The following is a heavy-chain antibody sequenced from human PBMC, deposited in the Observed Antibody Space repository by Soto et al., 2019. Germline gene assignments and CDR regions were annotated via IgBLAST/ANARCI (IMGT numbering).Heavy chain of an antibody. J-gene: IGHJ4*02. Sequence: TLSLTCTVSGGSISSGGYYWSWIRQHPGKGLEWIGYIYYSGSTYYNPSLKSRVTISVDTSKNQFSLKLSSVTAADTAVYYCARVIYDILTGGSLDYWGRGTLVTVSS. CDR1: GGSISSGGYY. D-gene: IGHD3-9*01. CDR2: IYYSGST. V-gene: IGHV4-31*03. CDR3: ARVIYDILTGGSLDY.